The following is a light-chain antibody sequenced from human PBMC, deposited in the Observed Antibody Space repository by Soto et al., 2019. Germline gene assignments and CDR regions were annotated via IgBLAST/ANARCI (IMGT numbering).Light chain of an antibody. CDR2: LEGSGTY. Sequence: QLVLTQSSSASASLGSSVKLTCTLSSGHSSYIIAWHLQQPGKAPRYLMKLEGSGTYSKGSGVPDRFSGSSSGADRYLTISNLRFEDEADYYCETWDSKSWVFGGGTKVTVL. CDR1: SGHSSYI. V-gene: IGLV4-60*02. J-gene: IGLJ3*02. CDR3: ETWDSKSWV.